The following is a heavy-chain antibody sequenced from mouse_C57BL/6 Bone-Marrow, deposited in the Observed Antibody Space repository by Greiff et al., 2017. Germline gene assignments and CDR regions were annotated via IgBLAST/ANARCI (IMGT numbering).Heavy chain of an antibody. Sequence: VQLQQPGAELVKPGASVKLSCTASGYTFTNYCMPWVKQRPGQGLEWIGMMHPNGGWTDYNEKFKSGATLRVDKSSKTAYMELSSLKSEDTAVYYCARSYDYRDCTMYYGGQGTSVTVAS. CDR2: MHPNGGWT. J-gene: IGHJ4*01. V-gene: IGHV1-64*01. CDR3: ARSYDYRDCTMYY. CDR1: GYTFTNYC. D-gene: IGHD2-4*01.